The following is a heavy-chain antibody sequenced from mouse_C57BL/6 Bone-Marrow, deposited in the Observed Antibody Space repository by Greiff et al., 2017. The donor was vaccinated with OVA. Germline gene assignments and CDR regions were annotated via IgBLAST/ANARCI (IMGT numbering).Heavy chain of an antibody. CDR3: ARKGLLGYGSSCWYFDV. V-gene: IGHV2-9-1*01. CDR1: GFSLTSYA. J-gene: IGHJ1*03. CDR2: IWTGGGT. D-gene: IGHD1-1*01. Sequence: VQLQESGPGLVAPSQSLSITCTVSGFSLTSYAISWVRQPPGKGLEWLGVIWTGGGTNYNSALKSRLSISKDNSKSQVFLKMNSLQTDDTARYYCARKGLLGYGSSCWYFDVWGTGTTVTVSS.